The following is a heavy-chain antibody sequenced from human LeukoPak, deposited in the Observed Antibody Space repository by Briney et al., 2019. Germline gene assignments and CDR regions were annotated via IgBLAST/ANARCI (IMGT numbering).Heavy chain of an antibody. V-gene: IGHV4-4*02. Sequence: SETLSLTCSVSGGSISSSNWWSWVRQPPGKGLEWIGEIYHSGSTNYNPSLKSRVTISVDKSKNQFSLKLSSVTAADTAVYYCARVGGIYYYDSSGYDYWGQGTLVTVSS. CDR1: GGSISSSNW. CDR3: ARVGGIYYYDSSGYDY. D-gene: IGHD3-22*01. J-gene: IGHJ4*02. CDR2: IYHSGST.